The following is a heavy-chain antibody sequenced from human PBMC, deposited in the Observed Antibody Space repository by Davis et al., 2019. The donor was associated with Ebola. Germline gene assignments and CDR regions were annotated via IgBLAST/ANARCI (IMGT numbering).Heavy chain of an antibody. Sequence: SGPTLVKPTQTLTLTCTFSGFSLSTSGVGVGWIRQPPGKALEWLALIYWNDDKRYSPSLKSRLTITKDTSKNQVVPTMTNMDPVDTATYYCAHSLTIVATDWFDPWGQGTLVTVSS. V-gene: IGHV2-5*01. CDR1: GFSLSTSGVG. D-gene: IGHD5-12*01. CDR2: IYWNDDK. CDR3: AHSLTIVATDWFDP. J-gene: IGHJ5*02.